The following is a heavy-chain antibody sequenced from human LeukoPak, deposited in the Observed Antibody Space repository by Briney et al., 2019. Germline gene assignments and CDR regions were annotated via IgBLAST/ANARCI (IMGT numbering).Heavy chain of an antibody. CDR1: GYSISSGYQ. Sequence: SETLSLTCAVSGYSISSGYQWAWIRQSPGKGLEWIGSIYHSGSAHYNPSLKSRVTISVETSKNQFSLKLSSVTAADTAVYYCARPGSDYWGQGTLVTVSS. V-gene: IGHV4-38-2*01. J-gene: IGHJ4*02. CDR3: ARPGSDY. D-gene: IGHD3-10*01. CDR2: IYHSGSA.